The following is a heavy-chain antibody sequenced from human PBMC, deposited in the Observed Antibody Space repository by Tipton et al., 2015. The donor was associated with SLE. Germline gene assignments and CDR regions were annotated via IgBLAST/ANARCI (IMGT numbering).Heavy chain of an antibody. Sequence: SGFTFSSYGVHWVRQAPGKGLEWVAFIRYDGSNKYYADSVKGRFTISRDNSKNTLYLQMNSLRAEDTAVYYCAKDPGGYSYGPYFDYWGQGTLVTVSS. CDR1: GFTFSSYG. D-gene: IGHD5-18*01. V-gene: IGHV3-30*02. CDR2: IRYDGSNK. J-gene: IGHJ4*02. CDR3: AKDPGGYSYGPYFDY.